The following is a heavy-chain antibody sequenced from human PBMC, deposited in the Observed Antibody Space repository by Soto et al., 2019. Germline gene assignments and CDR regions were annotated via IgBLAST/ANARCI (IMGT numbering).Heavy chain of an antibody. Sequence: EVQLVESGGGLVQPGGSLRLSCAASRCTFTTYWMSWVRQAPGKGLEWVANIKPDGSEKYYVDSVKGRFTISRDNAKNSLYLQMNSLRAEDTAVYYCARDPNIVATMGSIYYYYGMDVWGQGTTVTVSS. J-gene: IGHJ6*02. D-gene: IGHD5-12*01. CDR2: IKPDGSEK. V-gene: IGHV3-7*01. CDR3: ARDPNIVATMGSIYYYYGMDV. CDR1: RCTFTTYW.